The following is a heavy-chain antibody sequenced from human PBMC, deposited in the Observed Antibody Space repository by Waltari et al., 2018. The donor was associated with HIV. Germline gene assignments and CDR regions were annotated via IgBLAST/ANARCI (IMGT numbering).Heavy chain of an antibody. V-gene: IGHV3-74*01. Sequence: EVQLVESGGGLVQPGGSLRLSCAASGFTFSSYWMHWVRQAPGKGLVWVSRIKSDGSITSHAASVKGRFTISRDNARNTLYLQMNSLGAEDTAMYYCAKGGTSGYTFGFGRWGQGTLVTVSS. J-gene: IGHJ1*01. D-gene: IGHD5-18*01. CDR1: GFTFSSYW. CDR3: AKGGTSGYTFGFGR. CDR2: IKSDGSIT.